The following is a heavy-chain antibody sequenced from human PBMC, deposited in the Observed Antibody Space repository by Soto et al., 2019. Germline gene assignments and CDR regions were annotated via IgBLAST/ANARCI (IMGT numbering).Heavy chain of an antibody. V-gene: IGHV1-18*01. CDR2: ISPFNGNT. Sequence: QVQLVQSGTGVKKPGASVKVSCRASGYTFTSYGVTWVRQAPGQGLEWMGWISPFNGNTNYAQTFQGRVTMTTDTSTSTAYMELRGLRSDDTAVYYCARGRLKYFDYLGQGALVTVAS. J-gene: IGHJ4*02. CDR3: ARGRLKYFDY. CDR1: GYTFTSYG.